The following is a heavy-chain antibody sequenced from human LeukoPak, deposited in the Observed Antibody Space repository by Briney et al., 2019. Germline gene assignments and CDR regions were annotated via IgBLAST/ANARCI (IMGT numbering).Heavy chain of an antibody. CDR3: ARGPNTKGCDY. J-gene: IGHJ4*02. D-gene: IGHD2-2*01. Sequence: PSETLSLTCTVSGGSISSYYWSWIRQPPGKGLEWTGYIYYSGSTNYNPSLKSRVTISVDTSKNQFSLKLSSVTAADTAVYYCARGPNTKGCDYWGQGTLVTVSS. V-gene: IGHV4-59*12. CDR2: IYYSGST. CDR1: GGSISSYY.